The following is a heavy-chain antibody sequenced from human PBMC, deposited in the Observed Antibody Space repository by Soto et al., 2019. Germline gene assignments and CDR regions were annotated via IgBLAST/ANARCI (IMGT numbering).Heavy chain of an antibody. V-gene: IGHV3-23*01. D-gene: IGHD3-3*01. J-gene: IGHJ6*02. Sequence: GGSLRLSCAASGFTFSSYAMSWVRQAPGKGLEWVSAISGSGGSTYYADSVKGRFTISRDNSKNTLYLQMNSLRAEDTAVYYCAKDLGEDYDFWRGPDYYYYYGMDVWGQGTTVTVSS. CDR1: GFTFSSYA. CDR3: AKDLGEDYDFWRGPDYYYYYGMDV. CDR2: ISGSGGST.